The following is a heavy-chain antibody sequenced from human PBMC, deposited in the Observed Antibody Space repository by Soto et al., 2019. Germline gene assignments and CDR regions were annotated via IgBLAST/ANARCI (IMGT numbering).Heavy chain of an antibody. CDR2: ISWNSGSI. V-gene: IGHV3-9*01. J-gene: IGHJ4*02. CDR3: AKDMVPAAIGSFDY. CDR1: GFTFDDYA. Sequence: SLRLSCAASGFTFDDYAMHWVRQAPGKGLEWVSGISWNSGSIGYADSVKGRFTISRDNAKNSLYLQMNSLRAEDTALYYCAKDMVPAAIGSFDYWGQGTLVTVSS. D-gene: IGHD2-2*02.